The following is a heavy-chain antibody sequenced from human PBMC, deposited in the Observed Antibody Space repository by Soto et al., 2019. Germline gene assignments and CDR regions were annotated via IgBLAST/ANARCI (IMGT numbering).Heavy chain of an antibody. V-gene: IGHV3-21*01. J-gene: IGHJ6*02. Sequence: EVQLVESGGGLVKPGGSLRLSCAASGFTFSSYSMNWVRQAPGKGLEWVSSISSSSSYIYYADSVKGRFTISRDNAKNSLYLQMNSLRAEDTAVYYCARMSDGVVVVPAAEKYYYYGMDVWGQGTTVTVSS. CDR2: ISSSSSYI. CDR3: ARMSDGVVVVPAAEKYYYYGMDV. CDR1: GFTFSSYS. D-gene: IGHD2-2*01.